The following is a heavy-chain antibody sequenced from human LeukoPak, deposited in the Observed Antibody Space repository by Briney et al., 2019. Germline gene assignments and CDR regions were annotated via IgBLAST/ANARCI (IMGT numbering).Heavy chain of an antibody. V-gene: IGHV1-2*02. CDR2: INPNSGGT. J-gene: IGHJ6*02. Sequence: ASVKVSCKASGYTFTGYYMHWVRQAPGQGLEWMGWINPNSGGTNYAQKFQGRVTMTRDTSISTAYMELSRLRSDDTAVYYCAREHRGYLDWLSMEGYVGYYYYGMDVWGQGTTVTVSS. CDR3: AREHRGYLDWLSMEGYVGYYYYGMDV. D-gene: IGHD3-9*01. CDR1: GYTFTGYY.